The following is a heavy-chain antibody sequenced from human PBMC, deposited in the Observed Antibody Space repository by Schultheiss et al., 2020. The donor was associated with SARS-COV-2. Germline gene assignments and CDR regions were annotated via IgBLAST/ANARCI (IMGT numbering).Heavy chain of an antibody. CDR3: ARSHIVVVTARNWGSDNWFDP. V-gene: IGHV3-47*02. D-gene: IGHD2-21*02. CDR2: IGTGGDT. Sequence: GGSLRLSCAASGFTFSSYSMNWVRRAPGKGPEWVSAIGTGGDTYYADSVMGRFTISRDNAKKSLYLQMNSLIAEDMAVYYCARSHIVVVTARNWGSDNWFDPWGQGTLVTVSS. J-gene: IGHJ5*02. CDR1: GFTFSSYS.